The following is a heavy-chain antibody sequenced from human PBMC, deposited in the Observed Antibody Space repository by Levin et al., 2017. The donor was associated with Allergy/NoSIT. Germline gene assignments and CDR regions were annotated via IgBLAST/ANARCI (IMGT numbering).Heavy chain of an antibody. Sequence: GGSLRLSCAASGFTFSSYSMNWVRQAPGKGLEWVSSISSSSSYIYYADSVKGRFTISRDNAKNSLYLQMNSLRAEDTAVYYCARDLNPIVVVIQWGQGTLVTVSS. CDR3: ARDLNPIVVVIQ. CDR1: GFTFSSYS. V-gene: IGHV3-21*01. D-gene: IGHD3-22*01. J-gene: IGHJ4*02. CDR2: ISSSSSYI.